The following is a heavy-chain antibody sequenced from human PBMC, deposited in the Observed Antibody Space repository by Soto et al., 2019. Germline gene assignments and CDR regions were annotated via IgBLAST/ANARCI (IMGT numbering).Heavy chain of an antibody. CDR3: ARELDGMDV. CDR2: ISSSGHYT. V-gene: IGHV3-11*05. J-gene: IGHJ6*02. Sequence: QVQLVESGGGLVKPGGSLRLSCAASGITFSDYYMSWIRQAPGKGLEWVSYISSSGHYTEHADSVRGRFTTSRDNARNSLYLQMNSLRVDDTAVYYCARELDGMDVWGQGTTGTVSS. CDR1: GITFSDYY.